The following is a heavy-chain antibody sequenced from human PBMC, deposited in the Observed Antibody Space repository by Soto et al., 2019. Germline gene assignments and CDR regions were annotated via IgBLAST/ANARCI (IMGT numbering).Heavy chain of an antibody. CDR3: ATLPTGWYAAPGP. J-gene: IGHJ5*02. Sequence: GGSLRLSCAASGFTFSSYEMNWVRQAPGKGLEWVSYISSSGSTIYYADSVKGRFTISRDNAKNSLYLQMNSLRAEDTAVYYCATLPTGWYAAPGPWGQGTLVTVSS. CDR1: GFTFSSYE. D-gene: IGHD6-19*01. V-gene: IGHV3-48*03. CDR2: ISSSGSTI.